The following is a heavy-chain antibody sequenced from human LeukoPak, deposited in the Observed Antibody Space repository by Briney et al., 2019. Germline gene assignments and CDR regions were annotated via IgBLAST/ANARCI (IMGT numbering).Heavy chain of an antibody. Sequence: GGSLRLSCAASGFTFSSYSMTWVRQTPGKGLQWVSYISSGSSTVYYADSVRGRFTISRDNAENSLYLQMNSLRSEDTAVYYCARDQPGGYSYGYPGRRPPHYGMDVWGQGTTVTVSS. CDR1: GFTFSSYS. CDR3: ARDQPGGYSYGYPGRRPPHYGMDV. V-gene: IGHV3-48*04. D-gene: IGHD5-18*01. J-gene: IGHJ6*02. CDR2: ISSGSSTV.